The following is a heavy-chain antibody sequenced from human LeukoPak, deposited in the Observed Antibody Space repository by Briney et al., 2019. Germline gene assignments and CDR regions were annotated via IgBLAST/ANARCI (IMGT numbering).Heavy chain of an antibody. CDR2: IYYSGST. J-gene: IGHJ5*02. CDR3: ARAGLGIATKFDP. Sequence: SETLSLTCSVSGGSISTYYWTWIRQPPGKGLEWIGYIYYSGSTNYNPSLKSRVTISVDTSKNQFSLKLSSVTAADTAVYYCARAGLGIATKFDPWGQGTLVTVSS. D-gene: IGHD6-13*01. CDR1: GGSISTYY. V-gene: IGHV4-59*08.